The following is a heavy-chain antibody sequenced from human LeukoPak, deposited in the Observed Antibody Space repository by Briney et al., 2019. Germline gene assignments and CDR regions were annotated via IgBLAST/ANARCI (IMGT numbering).Heavy chain of an antibody. CDR1: GFTFSTYA. CDR3: ARAGNIRFDY. J-gene: IGHJ4*02. CDR2: FSGNGGST. Sequence: GGSLRLSCAASGFTFSTYAMSWVRQAPGKGLEWVSGFSGNGGSTYYADSVKGRFTISRDNSKSTLYLQMTSLRAEDTAVYYCARAGNIRFDYWGQGTLVTVSS. V-gene: IGHV3-23*01. D-gene: IGHD1/OR15-1a*01.